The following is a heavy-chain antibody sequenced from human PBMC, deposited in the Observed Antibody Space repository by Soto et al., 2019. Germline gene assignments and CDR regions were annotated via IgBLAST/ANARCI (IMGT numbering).Heavy chain of an antibody. CDR2: IYYNGNT. D-gene: IGHD2-15*01. CDR1: GGSISSYY. CDR3: ARDGGYFDY. J-gene: IGHJ4*02. V-gene: IGHV4-59*01. Sequence: SETLSLTCTVSGGSISSYYWNWIRQPPGKGLEWIGYIYYNGNTNYNPSLKSRVTISVDTSKNQFSLKLRSVTAADTAVYYCARDGGYFDYWGQGTLVTVSS.